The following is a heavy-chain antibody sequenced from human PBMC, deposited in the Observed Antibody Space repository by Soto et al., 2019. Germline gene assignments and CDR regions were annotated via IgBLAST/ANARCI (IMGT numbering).Heavy chain of an antibody. Sequence: GGSLRLSCAASGFTFSNCGMHWIRQAPGKGLEWVAIIWYDGSNKYYADSVKGRFTISRDNSKNTLYLQMSSLRVDDTAVYYCVKDTSGYSPFDYWGQGTQVTVSS. J-gene: IGHJ4*02. CDR2: IWYDGSNK. CDR1: GFTFSNCG. V-gene: IGHV3-33*06. D-gene: IGHD3-22*01. CDR3: VKDTSGYSPFDY.